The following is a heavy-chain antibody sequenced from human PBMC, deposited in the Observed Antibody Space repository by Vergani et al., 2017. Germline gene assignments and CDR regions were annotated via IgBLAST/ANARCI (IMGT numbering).Heavy chain of an antibody. CDR2: IDHTGRP. D-gene: IGHD2-8*01. V-gene: IGHV4-34*01. CDR3: ARVKTETNGHLYYYYYMDV. Sequence: QVQLQQWGGGLLKPSETLSLTCVVNGGSFTSYHWTWIRQSPGEGLEWVGDIDHTGRPDYNLSLKSRLTMSVDKSRNQFSLTLNSLTATDTAIYFCARVKTETNGHLYYYYYMDVWGQGTAVTVS. CDR1: GGSFTSYH. J-gene: IGHJ6*03.